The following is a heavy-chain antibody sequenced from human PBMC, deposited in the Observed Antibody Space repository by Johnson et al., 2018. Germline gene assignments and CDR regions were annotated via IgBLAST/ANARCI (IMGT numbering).Heavy chain of an antibody. CDR2: ISYDGSKK. J-gene: IGHJ3*02. CDR1: GFTFSSYG. V-gene: IGHV3-30*18. Sequence: QVQLVQSGGGVVQPGRSLRLSCAASGFTFSSYGIHWVRQAPGKGLEWVAVISYDGSKKYYADSVKGRFTISRDNSKNTLYLQMNSLRAEDTAVYYCAKEDAFDIWGQGTMVTVSS. CDR3: AKEDAFDI.